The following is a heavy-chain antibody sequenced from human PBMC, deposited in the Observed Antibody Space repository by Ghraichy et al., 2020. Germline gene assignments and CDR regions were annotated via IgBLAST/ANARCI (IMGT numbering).Heavy chain of an antibody. CDR1: GYTFISYY. J-gene: IGHJ6*02. D-gene: IGHD5-18*01. CDR2: INPSSDTT. V-gene: IGHV1-46*01. CDR3: ARGPRARGNSYVGYYLFYALDV. Sequence: ASVKVSCKASGYTFISYYVHWVRQDPRQGLEWMGIINPSSDTTTYAQKFQGRVTMTRDTSTSTVYMELNSLRSEDTAMYFCARGPRARGNSYVGYYLFYALDVWGQGTTVTVSS.